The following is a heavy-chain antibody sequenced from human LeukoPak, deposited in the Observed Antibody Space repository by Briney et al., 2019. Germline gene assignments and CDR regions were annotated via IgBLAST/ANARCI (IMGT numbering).Heavy chain of an antibody. CDR3: ARAPPYGDYERGADY. J-gene: IGHJ4*02. D-gene: IGHD4-17*01. Sequence: PVGSLRLSCAASGFTFSSYAMSWVRQAPGKGLEWVSAITSDSTYIYYADSMKGRFTISRDNAKNSLYLHMNTLRAEDTAVYYCARAPPYGDYERGADYWGQGTLVTVSS. V-gene: IGHV3-21*01. CDR1: GFTFSSYA. CDR2: ITSDSTYI.